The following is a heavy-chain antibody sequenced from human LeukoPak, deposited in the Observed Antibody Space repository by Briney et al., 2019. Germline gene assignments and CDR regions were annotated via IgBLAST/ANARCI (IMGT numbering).Heavy chain of an antibody. Sequence: PGGSLRLSCAASGFTFSVYGMHWVRRAPGKGLEWVAVMWYDGSNKYYADSVKGRFTISRDNSKNTLYLEMSSLRAEDTAVYFCARAGGSYYYYFDYWGQGTLVTVSS. CDR1: GFTFSVYG. CDR3: ARAGGSYYYYFDY. CDR2: MWYDGSNK. J-gene: IGHJ4*02. V-gene: IGHV3-33*01. D-gene: IGHD1-26*01.